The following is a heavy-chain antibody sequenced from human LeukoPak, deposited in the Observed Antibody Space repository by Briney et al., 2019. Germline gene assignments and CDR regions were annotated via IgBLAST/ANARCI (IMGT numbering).Heavy chain of an antibody. J-gene: IGHJ4*02. CDR1: GYTFTGYY. D-gene: IGHD6-6*01. CDR3: ARDVEYSSFLFGV. Sequence: SVKVSCKASGYTFTGYYMHWVRQAPGQGLEWMGWINPNSGGTNYAQKFQGRVTMTRDTSISTAYMELSRLRSDDTAVYYCARDVEYSSFLFGVWGQGTLVTVSS. V-gene: IGHV1-2*02. CDR2: INPNSGGT.